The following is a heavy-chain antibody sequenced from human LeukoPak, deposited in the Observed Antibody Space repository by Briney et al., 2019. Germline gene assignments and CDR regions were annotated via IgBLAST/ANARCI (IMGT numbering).Heavy chain of an antibody. CDR1: GFTVSSNY. J-gene: IGHJ4*02. CDR3: ARAHSSSDYFDC. CDR2: IYTGGSA. Sequence: GGSLRLSCAASGFTVSSNYMNWVRQAPGKGLEWVSVIYTGGSAYYADSVKGRFTISRDNSKNMLYLQMNSLRAEDTAVYYCARAHSSSDYFDCWGQGILVTVSS. V-gene: IGHV3-53*01. D-gene: IGHD6-19*01.